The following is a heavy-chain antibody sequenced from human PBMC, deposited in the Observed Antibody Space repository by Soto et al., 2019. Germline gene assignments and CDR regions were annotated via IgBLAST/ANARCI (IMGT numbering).Heavy chain of an antibody. CDR2: IDGSGGTT. CDR3: AKNSGWFNT. V-gene: IGHV3-23*01. D-gene: IGHD3-10*01. Sequence: VGSLRLSCAASGFPFSSTDMTWVRQAPGKGLDWVSTIDGSGGTTYYADSVKGRFTISRDNSMNTVYLQMNSLRADDTALYYCAKNSGWFNTWGQGALVTVSS. J-gene: IGHJ5*02. CDR1: GFPFSSTD.